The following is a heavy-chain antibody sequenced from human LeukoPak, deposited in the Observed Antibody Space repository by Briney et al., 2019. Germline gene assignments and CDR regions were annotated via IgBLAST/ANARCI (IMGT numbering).Heavy chain of an antibody. CDR2: ISSSGSTI. Sequence: GGSLRLSCAASGFTFSSYSMNWVRQAPGKGLEWVSYISSSGSTIYYADSVKGRFTISRDNAKNSLYLQMNSLRAEDTAVYYCASLFSGSTYYYYYYMDVWGKGTTVTISS. CDR3: ASLFSGSTYYYYYYMDV. CDR1: GFTFSSYS. J-gene: IGHJ6*03. V-gene: IGHV3-48*04. D-gene: IGHD3-10*01.